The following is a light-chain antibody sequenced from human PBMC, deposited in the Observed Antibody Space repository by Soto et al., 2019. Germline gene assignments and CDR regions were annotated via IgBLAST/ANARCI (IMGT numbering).Light chain of an antibody. Sequence: EIVLTQSPGTLSLSPGERATLSCRASQSVSSSYLAWYQQKPGQAPRLLIYGASSRATGIPDRFSGSGSGTDFTLTSSRLEAEDVAVYYCQYYGSLVLTFGGGTKVEIK. CDR3: QYYGSLVLT. V-gene: IGKV3-20*01. CDR2: GAS. J-gene: IGKJ4*01. CDR1: QSVSSSY.